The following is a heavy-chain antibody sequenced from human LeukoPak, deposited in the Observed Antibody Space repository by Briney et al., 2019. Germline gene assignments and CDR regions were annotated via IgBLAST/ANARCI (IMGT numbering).Heavy chain of an antibody. J-gene: IGHJ5*01. V-gene: IGHV1-69*01. CDR2: IIPLFGKA. CDR1: GGSFSSYA. Sequence: ASVKVSCKVSGGSFSSYAISWVRQAPGQGPEWMGGIIPLFGKANYAQKFQGRVTITADESTSTAYMELSSLRSEDTAVYYCARALGVVVVAANNWFDSWGQGTLVTVSS. D-gene: IGHD2-15*01. CDR3: ARALGVVVVAANNWFDS.